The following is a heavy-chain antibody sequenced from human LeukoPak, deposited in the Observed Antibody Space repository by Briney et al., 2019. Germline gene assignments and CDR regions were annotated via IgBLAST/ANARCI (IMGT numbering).Heavy chain of an antibody. CDR3: ARDPLVGYGAYFDY. Sequence: GGSLRLSCIASGFTFSNYAMHWVRQAPGKGLEWVAVISYDGGTKYYADSVKGRFSISRDNSKNTLYLQMNSLRAEDTAIYYCARDPLVGYGAYFDYWGQGTLVTVSS. J-gene: IGHJ4*02. CDR2: ISYDGGTK. CDR1: GFTFSNYA. V-gene: IGHV3-30-3*01. D-gene: IGHD4-17*01.